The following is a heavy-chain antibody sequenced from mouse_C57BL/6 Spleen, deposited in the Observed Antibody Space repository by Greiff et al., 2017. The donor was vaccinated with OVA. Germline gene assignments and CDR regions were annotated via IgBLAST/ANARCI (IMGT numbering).Heavy chain of an antibody. J-gene: IGHJ2*01. D-gene: IGHD2-4*01. CDR1: GYTFTDYY. CDR3: ARLSDYAPGY. CDR2: INPNNGGT. V-gene: IGHV1-26*01. Sequence: VQLKQSGPELVKPGASVKISCKASGYTFTDYYMNWVKQSHGKSLEWIGDINPNNGGTSYNQKFKGKATLTVDKSSSTAYMELRSLTSEDSAVYYCARLSDYAPGYWGQGTTLTVSS.